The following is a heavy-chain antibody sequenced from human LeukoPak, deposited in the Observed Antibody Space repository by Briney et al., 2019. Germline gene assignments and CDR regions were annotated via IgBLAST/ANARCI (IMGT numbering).Heavy chain of an antibody. CDR1: GGSFSGYY. V-gene: IGHV4-34*01. Sequence: SETLSLTCAVYGGSFSGYYWSWIRQPPGKGLEWIGEINHSGSTNYNPSLKSRVTISVDTSKNQFSLKLSSVTAADTAVYYCARIHYYDSSGYYPPAFDIWGQGTMVTVSS. CDR2: INHSGST. CDR3: ARIHYYDSSGYYPPAFDI. J-gene: IGHJ3*02. D-gene: IGHD3-22*01.